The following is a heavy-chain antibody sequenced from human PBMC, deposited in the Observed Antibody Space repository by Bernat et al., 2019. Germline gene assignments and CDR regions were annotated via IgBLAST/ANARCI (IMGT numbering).Heavy chain of an antibody. D-gene: IGHD1-26*01. V-gene: IGHV6-1*01. CDR3: TRGFRGGVGGFDY. Sequence: QVQLQQSGPGLVKPSQTLSLTCAISGDTVSSNSAAWNWIRQSPSRGLEWLGRTYYRSKWYYDYAVSEKSQITNNPDTAKRQFSLQLSLVSGGGRGVYYCTRGFRGGVGGFDYWGQGTLVTVSS. CDR2: TYYRSKWYY. J-gene: IGHJ4*02. CDR1: GDTVSSNSAA.